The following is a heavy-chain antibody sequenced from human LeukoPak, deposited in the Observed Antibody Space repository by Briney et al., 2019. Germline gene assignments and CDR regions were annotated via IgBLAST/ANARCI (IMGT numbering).Heavy chain of an antibody. CDR3: ARQHPYYYYYYMDV. Sequence: SETLSLTYAVYGGSFSGYYWNWIRQPPGKGLEWIGEINHSGSTNYNPSLKSPVTISVDTSKNQFSLKLSSVTAADTAVYYCARQHPYYYYYYMDVWGKGTTVTVSS. CDR2: INHSGST. CDR1: GGSFSGYY. V-gene: IGHV4-34*01. J-gene: IGHJ6*03. D-gene: IGHD2-21*01.